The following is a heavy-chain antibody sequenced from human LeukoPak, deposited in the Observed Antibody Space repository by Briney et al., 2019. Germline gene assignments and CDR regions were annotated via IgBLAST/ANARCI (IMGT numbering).Heavy chain of an antibody. CDR3: VSRGDGGFDY. CDR1: GGTFSSYA. D-gene: IGHD3-16*01. J-gene: IGHJ4*02. Sequence: ASVKVSCKASGGTFSSYAISWVRQAPGQGLEWMGRIIPIFGTANYAQKFQGRVTITTDESTSTAYMELSSLRSEDTAVYYCVSRGDGGFDYWGQGTLVTVPS. V-gene: IGHV1-69*05. CDR2: IIPIFGTA.